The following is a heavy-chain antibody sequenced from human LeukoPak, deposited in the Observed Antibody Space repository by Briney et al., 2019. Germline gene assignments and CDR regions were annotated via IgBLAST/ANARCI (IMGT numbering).Heavy chain of an antibody. J-gene: IGHJ3*02. CDR1: GYTFTSYG. CDR2: ISAYNGNT. D-gene: IGHD7-27*01. CDR3: ARERTGDWGYAFDI. V-gene: IGHV1-18*01. Sequence: ASVKVSCKASGYTFTSYGISWVRQAPGQGLEWMGWISAYNGNTDYAQKLQGRVTMTTDTSTSTAYMELRSLRSDDTAVYYCARERTGDWGYAFDIWGQGTMVTISS.